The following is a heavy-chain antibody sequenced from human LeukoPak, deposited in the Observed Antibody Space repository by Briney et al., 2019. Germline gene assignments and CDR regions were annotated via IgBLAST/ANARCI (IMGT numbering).Heavy chain of an antibody. CDR3: ARYPSVAATGWGRWFDH. D-gene: IGHD6-13*01. CDR2: INSDGSST. Sequence: PGGSLRLSCAASGFTFSSYWMHWVRQAPGKGLVWVSRINSDGSSTSYADSVKGRFTISRDNAKNTLYLQMNSLRDEDTAVYYCARYPSVAATGWGRWFDHWGQGTLVTVSS. CDR1: GFTFSSYW. J-gene: IGHJ5*02. V-gene: IGHV3-74*01.